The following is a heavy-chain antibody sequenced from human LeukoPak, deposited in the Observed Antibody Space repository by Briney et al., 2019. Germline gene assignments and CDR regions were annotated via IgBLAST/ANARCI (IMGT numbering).Heavy chain of an antibody. J-gene: IGHJ3*02. CDR1: GYAINIDYS. V-gene: IGHV4-38-2*01. D-gene: IGHD3-10*01. Sequence: SETLSLTCFVSGYAINIDYSWGWIRQSPGKGLEWIGNIFYSGSTYYSPSLKSRVTISLDTSRNQFSLKLNSVTAADTAVYYRAKSNGYGLVDIWGQGTMVTVSS. CDR2: IFYSGST. CDR3: AKSNGYGLVDI.